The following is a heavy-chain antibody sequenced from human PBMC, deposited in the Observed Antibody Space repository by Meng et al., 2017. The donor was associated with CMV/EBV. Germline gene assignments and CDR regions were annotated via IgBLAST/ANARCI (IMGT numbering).Heavy chain of an antibody. Sequence: GESLKISCAASGFTFSDYYMTWIRQAPGKGLEWVSYISRSGDTIYYADSVKGRFTISRDNSKNTLYLQMNSLRAEDTAVYYCARGTNSGSYSAFDIWGQGTMVTVSS. CDR3: ARGTNSGSYSAFDI. J-gene: IGHJ3*02. V-gene: IGHV3-11*01. CDR1: GFTFSDYY. CDR2: ISRSGDTI. D-gene: IGHD1-26*01.